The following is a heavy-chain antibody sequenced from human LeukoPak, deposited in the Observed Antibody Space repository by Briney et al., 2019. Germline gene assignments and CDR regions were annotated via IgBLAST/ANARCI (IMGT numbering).Heavy chain of an antibody. CDR1: GGSFSGYY. CDR2: INHSGST. CDR3: ARLPLYPYYYYGMDV. J-gene: IGHJ6*02. V-gene: IGHV4-34*01. D-gene: IGHD3-10*01. Sequence: SETLSLTCAVYGGSFSGYYWSWIRQPPGKGLEWIGEINHSGSTNYNPSLKSRVTISVDTSKNQFSLKLSSVTAADTAVYYCARLPLYPYYYYGMDVWGQGTTVTVSS.